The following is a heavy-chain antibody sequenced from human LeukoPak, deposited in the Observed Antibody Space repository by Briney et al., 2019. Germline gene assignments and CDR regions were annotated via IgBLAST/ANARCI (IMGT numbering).Heavy chain of an antibody. V-gene: IGHV3-11*01. CDR2: ISSSGTTK. CDR1: GFTLSDYY. CDR3: ARERVNNGGKGGFDP. J-gene: IGHJ5*02. Sequence: GGSLRLSCAASGFTLSDYYMSWIRQAPGKGLEWVSYISSSGTTKYYADSVKGRFTISRDNAKNSLYLQMNSLRAEDTAVYSRARERVNNGGKGGFDPWGQGTLVTVSS. D-gene: IGHD4-23*01.